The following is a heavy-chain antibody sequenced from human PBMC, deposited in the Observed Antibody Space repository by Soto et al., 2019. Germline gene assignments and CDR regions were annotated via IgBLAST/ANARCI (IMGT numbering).Heavy chain of an antibody. J-gene: IGHJ4*02. D-gene: IGHD3-10*01. Sequence: EVQLVESGGGLVQPGGSLRLSCAASGFTFSGSWMHWVLQAPGKGLVWVSRINGDGSGTSYADFVKGRFTISRDDAKNTLFLQMNGLRAEDTAVYYCARGIFGSGTANDYWGQGTLVTVSS. CDR1: GFTFSGSW. CDR2: INGDGSGT. CDR3: ARGIFGSGTANDY. V-gene: IGHV3-74*01.